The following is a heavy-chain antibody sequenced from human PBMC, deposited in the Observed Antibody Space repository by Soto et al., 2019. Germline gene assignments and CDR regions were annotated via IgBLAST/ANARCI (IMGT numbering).Heavy chain of an antibody. CDR1: GFTFSSYE. CDR3: ARDFHGYSSSWTLNYYYYGMDV. V-gene: IGHV3-48*03. Sequence: GGSLRLSCAASGFTFSSYEMNWVRQAPGKGLEWVSFISSSGSTIYYADSVKGRFTISRDNAKNSLYLQMNSLRAEDTAVYYCARDFHGYSSSWTLNYYYYGMDVWGQGTTVTVS. CDR2: ISSSGSTI. J-gene: IGHJ6*02. D-gene: IGHD6-13*01.